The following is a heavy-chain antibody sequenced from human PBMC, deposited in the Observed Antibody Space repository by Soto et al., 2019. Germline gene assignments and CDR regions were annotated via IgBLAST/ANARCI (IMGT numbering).Heavy chain of an antibody. D-gene: IGHD4-17*01. CDR2: IYYSGST. CDR1: GGSISSSSYY. J-gene: IGHJ6*02. V-gene: IGHV4-39*01. CDR3: ARHGNTVTTGYYYGMDV. Sequence: QLQLQVSGPGLVKPSETLSLTCTVSGGSISSSSYYWGWIRQPPGEGLEWIGTIYYSGSTYYNPSLQSRVPISVDTSKNQFSLKLSSVTATDTAVYYCARHGNTVTTGYYYGMDVWGQGTTVTVSS.